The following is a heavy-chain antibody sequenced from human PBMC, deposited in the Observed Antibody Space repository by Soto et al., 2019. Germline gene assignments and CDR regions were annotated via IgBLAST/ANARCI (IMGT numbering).Heavy chain of an antibody. Sequence: QVQLVQSGAEVKKPGSSVKVSCKASGGTFSSYAITWVRQAPGQGLEWMGGIIPIFGTANYAQKFQGRVTITADESTSTAYKELSSLRSEDTDVYYCARDRGPSSGYYPYWFDPWGQGTLVTVSS. CDR3: ARDRGPSSGYYPYWFDP. D-gene: IGHD3-22*01. V-gene: IGHV1-69*12. J-gene: IGHJ5*02. CDR1: GGTFSSYA. CDR2: IIPIFGTA.